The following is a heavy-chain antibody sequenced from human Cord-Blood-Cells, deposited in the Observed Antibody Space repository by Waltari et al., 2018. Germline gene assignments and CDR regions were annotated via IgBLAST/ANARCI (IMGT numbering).Heavy chain of an antibody. CDR1: GFTFSSYA. CDR3: ASGGSGWYFDY. CDR2: ISYDGSNK. J-gene: IGHJ4*02. D-gene: IGHD6-19*01. V-gene: IGHV3-30-3*01. Sequence: QVQLVASGGGVVQPGRSLRLSCAASGFTFSSYAMHWVRQAPGKGLEWVAVISYDGSNKYYADSVKGRFTISRDNSKNTLYLQMNSLRAEDTAVYYCASGGSGWYFDYWGQGTLVTVSS.